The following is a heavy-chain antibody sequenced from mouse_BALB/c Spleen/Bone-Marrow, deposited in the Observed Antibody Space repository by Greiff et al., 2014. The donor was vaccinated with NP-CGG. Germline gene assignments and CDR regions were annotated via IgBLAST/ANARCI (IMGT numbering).Heavy chain of an antibody. CDR1: GFSLTGYG. D-gene: IGHD1-1*01. V-gene: IGHV2-6-7*01. Sequence: VKLQESGPGLVAPSQSLSITCTVSGFSLTGYGVNWVRQPPGKGLEWPGMIWGDGSTDYNSVLKSRLNISKDNSKSQVLLKMNSLQTDDTARYYCARSFTTVVATPFDYWGQGTTLTVSS. CDR3: ARSFTTVVATPFDY. CDR2: IWGDGST. J-gene: IGHJ2*01.